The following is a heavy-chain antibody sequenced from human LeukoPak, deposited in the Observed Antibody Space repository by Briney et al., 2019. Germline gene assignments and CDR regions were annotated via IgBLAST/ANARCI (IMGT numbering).Heavy chain of an antibody. Sequence: ASVKVSCKASGYTFTNYYMHWVRQAPGQGLEWVGIINPSGGSTSYAQKFQGRLTMTRDTSPSTVYMELSSLRSEDTAVYYCALAARYYYYGMDVWGQGTTVTVSS. CDR1: GYTFTNYY. CDR2: INPSGGST. D-gene: IGHD6-6*01. J-gene: IGHJ6*02. CDR3: ALAARYYYYGMDV. V-gene: IGHV1-46*01.